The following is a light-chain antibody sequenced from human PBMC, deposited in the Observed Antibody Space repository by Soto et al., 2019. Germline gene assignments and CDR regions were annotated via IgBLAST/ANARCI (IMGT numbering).Light chain of an antibody. J-gene: IGKJ1*01. Sequence: EIVWTQSAGTLSLAPGERATLSCRASQSVSSGYLAWYQQKPGQAPRLLIYGVSSRATGIPDRFSGSGSGTDFTLTISRLEPEDFAVYYCQQYGGSRTFGQGTKVDIK. V-gene: IGKV3-20*01. CDR2: GVS. CDR1: QSVSSGY. CDR3: QQYGGSRT.